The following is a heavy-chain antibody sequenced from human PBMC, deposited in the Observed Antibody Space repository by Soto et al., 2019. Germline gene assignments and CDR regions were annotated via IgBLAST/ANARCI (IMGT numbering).Heavy chain of an antibody. CDR3: AKDRLGGNFDY. V-gene: IGHV3-23*01. J-gene: IGHJ4*02. Sequence: GGSLRLSFAASGFTFNNYAMNWVRQAPGKGLEWVATISGTGGSTYYADSVKGRFTISRDNSKNTLYLQMNSLRVEDTAVYYCAKDRLGGNFDYWGQGTLVTVSS. CDR1: GFTFNNYA. CDR2: ISGTGGST.